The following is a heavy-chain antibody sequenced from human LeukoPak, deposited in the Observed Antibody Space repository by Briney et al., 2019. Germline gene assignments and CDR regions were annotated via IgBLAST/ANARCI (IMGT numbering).Heavy chain of an antibody. CDR3: AREFNIAVAGIYTGFDI. V-gene: IGHV3-7*03. CDR2: IKEDGSEK. J-gene: IGHJ3*02. Sequence: GGSLRLSCAASKFTFTNYWMSWVRQAPGKGLEWVANIKEDGSEKRYVGSVKGRFTISRDNAKSSLYLQMNSLRADDTAVYYCAREFNIAVAGIYTGFDIWGQGTMVTVSS. D-gene: IGHD6-19*01. CDR1: KFTFTNYW.